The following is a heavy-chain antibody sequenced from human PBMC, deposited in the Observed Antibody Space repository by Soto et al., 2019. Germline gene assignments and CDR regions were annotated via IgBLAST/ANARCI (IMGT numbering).Heavy chain of an antibody. Sequence: PGGSLRLSCAASGFTFSSYGMHWVRQAPGKGLEWVAVIWYDGSNKYYADSVKGRFTISRDNSKNTLYLQMNSLRAEDTAVYYCARAGRHYYYYYYMDVWGKGTTVTVSS. J-gene: IGHJ6*03. CDR2: IWYDGSNK. V-gene: IGHV3-33*01. CDR3: ARAGRHYYYYYYMDV. CDR1: GFTFSSYG.